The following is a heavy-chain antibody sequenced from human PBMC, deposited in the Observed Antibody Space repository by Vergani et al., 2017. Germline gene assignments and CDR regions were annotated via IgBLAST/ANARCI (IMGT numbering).Heavy chain of an antibody. J-gene: IGHJ4*02. D-gene: IGHD3-3*01. CDR2: IYYSGST. CDR1: GGSISSSSYY. CDR3: ARGPRGMSGYHDY. Sequence: QLQLQESGPGLVKPSETLSLTCTVSGGSISSSSYYWGWIRQPPGKGLEWIGSIYYSGSTYYNPSLKSRVTISVDTSKNQFSLKLSSVTAADTAVYYCARGPRGMSGYHDYWGQGTLVTVSS. V-gene: IGHV4-39*01.